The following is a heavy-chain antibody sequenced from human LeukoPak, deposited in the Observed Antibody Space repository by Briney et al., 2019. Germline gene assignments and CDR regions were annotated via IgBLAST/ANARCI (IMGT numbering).Heavy chain of an antibody. Sequence: GASVKVSCKASGYTFSGYFMHWVRQAPGQGLEWMGWISAYNGNTNYAQKLQGRVTMTTDTSTSTAYMELRSLRSDDTAVYYCARVGFLEWLLFPYFDYWGQGTLVTVSS. CDR1: GYTFSGYF. CDR2: ISAYNGNT. V-gene: IGHV1-18*04. D-gene: IGHD3-3*01. CDR3: ARVGFLEWLLFPYFDY. J-gene: IGHJ4*02.